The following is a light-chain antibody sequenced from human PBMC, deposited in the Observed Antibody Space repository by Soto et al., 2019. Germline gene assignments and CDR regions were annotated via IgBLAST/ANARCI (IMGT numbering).Light chain of an antibody. V-gene: IGLV1-40*01. CDR2: GNS. CDR1: SSNIGAGYD. Sequence: QSVLTQPPSVSGSPGQWVTISCTVSSSNIGAGYDVHWYQQLPGTAPKLLIYGNSNRPSGVPDRFSGSKSGTSASLAITVLQAEDEADYYCQSYDSSMSGSVFGGGTKLTVL. J-gene: IGLJ2*01. CDR3: QSYDSSMSGSV.